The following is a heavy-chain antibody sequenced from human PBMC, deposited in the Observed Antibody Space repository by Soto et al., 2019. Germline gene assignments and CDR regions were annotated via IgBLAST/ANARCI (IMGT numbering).Heavy chain of an antibody. D-gene: IGHD2-8*02. V-gene: IGHV4-4*07. CDR1: GASIAGSSY. J-gene: IGHJ4*02. CDR3: ARGMTPPGAPAWYYFDS. Sequence: PSETLSLTCSVSGASIAGSSYWSWIRQHAGKGLEWIGRFSLSGTTNYSPSLRRRVTMSADVSKNQFSLRLTSVTAADTALYYCARGMTPPGAPAWYYFDSWGQGTLVTVSS. CDR2: FSLSGTT.